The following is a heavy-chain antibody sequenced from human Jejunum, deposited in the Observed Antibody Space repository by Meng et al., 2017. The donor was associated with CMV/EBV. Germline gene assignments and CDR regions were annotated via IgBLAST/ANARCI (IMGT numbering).Heavy chain of an antibody. CDR1: GVSFSNAV. Sequence: AASGVSFSNAVMSWVRWAPGKGLQWVSGITSRGGNTYYLASVNGRFTISRDNSKNTLYLQMNSLRAEDTAIYYCAKTGDGFTFDYWGQGTVVTVSS. D-gene: IGHD2-21*02. CDR2: ITSRGGNT. V-gene: IGHV3-23*01. J-gene: IGHJ4*02. CDR3: AKTGDGFTFDY.